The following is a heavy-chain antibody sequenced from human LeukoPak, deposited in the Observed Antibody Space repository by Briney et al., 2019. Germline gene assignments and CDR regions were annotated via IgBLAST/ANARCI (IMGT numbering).Heavy chain of an antibody. D-gene: IGHD2-15*01. CDR1: GGTFSSYA. Sequence: ASVKVSCKASGGTFSSYAISWVRQAPGQGLEWMGRIIPIFGTANYAQKFQGRVTITTDKSTSTAYMELSSLRSEDTAVYYCARAGERVAFDYWGQGTLLTVSS. CDR3: ARAGERVAFDY. V-gene: IGHV1-69*05. CDR2: IIPIFGTA. J-gene: IGHJ4*02.